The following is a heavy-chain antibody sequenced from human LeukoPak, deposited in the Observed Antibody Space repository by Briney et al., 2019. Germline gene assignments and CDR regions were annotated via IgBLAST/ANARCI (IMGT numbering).Heavy chain of an antibody. V-gene: IGHV3-21*01. CDR2: ISSSSSYI. CDR3: ARYCSSTSCYWPDDAFDI. CDR1: GFTFSSYS. Sequence: GGSLRLSCAASGFTFSSYSMNWVRQAPGKGLELVSSISSSSSYIYYADSVKGRFTISRDNAKNSLYLQMNSLRAEDTAVYYCARYCSSTSCYWPDDAFDIWGQGTMVTVSS. D-gene: IGHD2-2*01. J-gene: IGHJ3*02.